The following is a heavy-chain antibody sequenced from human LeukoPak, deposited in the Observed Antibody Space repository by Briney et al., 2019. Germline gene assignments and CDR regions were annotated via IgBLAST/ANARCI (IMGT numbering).Heavy chain of an antibody. CDR3: ARMGRYGDYDY. CDR2: IKQDGSEK. V-gene: IGHV3-7*01. J-gene: IGHJ4*02. CDR1: GFTFCRYW. D-gene: IGHD4-17*01. Sequence: GGSLRLSCAASGFTFCRYWMTWVREAPGKGLEWVANIKQDGSEKYYVDSVKGRFTISRDNAQNSLYLQMNSLRAEDTAVYYCARMGRYGDYDYWGQGTLVTVSS.